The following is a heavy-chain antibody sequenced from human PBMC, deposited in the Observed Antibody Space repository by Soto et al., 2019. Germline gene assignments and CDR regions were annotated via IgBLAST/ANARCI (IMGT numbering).Heavy chain of an antibody. CDR1: SGSISSSNW. V-gene: IGHV4-4*02. D-gene: IGHD6-19*01. Sequence: QVQLQESGPGLVKPSGTLSLTCAVSSGSISSSNWWSWVRQPPGKGLGWIGVIYHSGSTNYNPSLKSRVTISVDKSKNQFSLKLSSVTAADTAVYYCASVPIAVAGTNEGYWGQGTLVTVSS. CDR2: IYHSGST. CDR3: ASVPIAVAGTNEGY. J-gene: IGHJ4*02.